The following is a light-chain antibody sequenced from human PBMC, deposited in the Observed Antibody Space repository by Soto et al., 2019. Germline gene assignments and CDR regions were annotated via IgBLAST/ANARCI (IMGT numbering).Light chain of an antibody. J-gene: IGLJ2*01. CDR2: DVS. Sequence: QSALTQPASVSGSPGQSITISCTGTSSDVGGYNYVSWYQQHPGKAPKLMIYDVSNRPSGVSNRFSGSKSGNTASLTISGLQADDDADYYCSSYTSSSTPYVVFGGGTKLTVL. V-gene: IGLV2-14*01. CDR3: SSYTSSSTPYVV. CDR1: SSDVGGYNY.